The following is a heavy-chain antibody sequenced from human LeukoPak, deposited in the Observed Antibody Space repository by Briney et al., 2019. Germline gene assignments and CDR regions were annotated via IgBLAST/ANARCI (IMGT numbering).Heavy chain of an antibody. D-gene: IGHD3-3*01. CDR2: IYYSGST. CDR1: GGSISSGGYY. J-gene: IGHJ3*02. Sequence: SETLSLTCTVSGGSISSGGYYWSWIRQHPGKGLEWIGYIYYSGSTYYNPSLKSRVTISVDTSKNQFSLKLSSVTAADTAVYYCARDQGDFWRETGAFDIWGQGTMVTVSS. V-gene: IGHV4-31*03. CDR3: ARDQGDFWRETGAFDI.